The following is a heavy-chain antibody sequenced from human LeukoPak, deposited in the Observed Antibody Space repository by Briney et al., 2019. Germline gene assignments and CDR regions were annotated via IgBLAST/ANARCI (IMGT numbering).Heavy chain of an antibody. CDR2: INPNSGGT. D-gene: IGHD3-10*01. CDR3: AKSQYSFASGSSKALFDY. J-gene: IGHJ4*02. Sequence: ASVKVSCKASGYIFTDYYIHWVRQARGQGLEWMGWINPNSGGTYSALNFEARVTLTRDTSINTAYMEMRGLTSDDTAVYYCAKSQYSFASGSSKALFDYWGQGTLVTVSS. CDR1: GYIFTDYY. V-gene: IGHV1-2*02.